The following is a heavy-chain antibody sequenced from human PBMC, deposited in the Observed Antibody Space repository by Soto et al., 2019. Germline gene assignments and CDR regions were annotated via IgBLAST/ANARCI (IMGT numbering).Heavy chain of an antibody. D-gene: IGHD3-9*01. CDR3: ARQPGYYDVLTGYSTYYFDS. Sequence: QVQLQESGPGLVKPSETLSLTCTVSGGSISPYYWSWIRQPPGKGLEWIGYIYYRGNTNYNPSFKSRVTISVDTSKNQFSLRLSSVTAADTAVYYCARQPGYYDVLTGYSTYYFDSWGQGTLVTVSS. V-gene: IGHV4-59*08. CDR1: GGSISPYY. CDR2: IYYRGNT. J-gene: IGHJ4*02.